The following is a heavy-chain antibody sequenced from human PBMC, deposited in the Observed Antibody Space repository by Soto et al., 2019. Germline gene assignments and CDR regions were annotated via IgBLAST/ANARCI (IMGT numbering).Heavy chain of an antibody. Sequence: QVQLVQSGAEVKKPGASVKVSCKASGYTFTSYDINWVRQATGQGLEWMGWMNPNSGNTGYAQKFQGRVTMTRNTSISTAYMELSSLRSEDTAVYYCARGLRSAWQQLFPRRHGMDVWGQGNTFTVAS. CDR1: GYTFTSYD. D-gene: IGHD6-6*01. CDR2: MNPNSGNT. V-gene: IGHV1-8*01. J-gene: IGHJ6*02. CDR3: ARGLRSAWQQLFPRRHGMDV.